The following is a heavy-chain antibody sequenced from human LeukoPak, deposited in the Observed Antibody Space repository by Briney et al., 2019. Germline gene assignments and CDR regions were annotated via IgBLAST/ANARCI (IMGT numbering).Heavy chain of an antibody. CDR3: AKDIWENEYSSSFDY. V-gene: IGHV3-9*02. CDR1: GFTSDDYA. Sequence: SLRLSCAASGFTSDDYAMHWVRQAPGKGLEWVSGISWNSGSIGYADSVKGRFTISRDNAKNSLYLQMNSLRAEDTALYYCAKDIWENEYSSSFDYWGQGTLVTVSS. J-gene: IGHJ4*02. D-gene: IGHD6-6*01. CDR2: ISWNSGSI.